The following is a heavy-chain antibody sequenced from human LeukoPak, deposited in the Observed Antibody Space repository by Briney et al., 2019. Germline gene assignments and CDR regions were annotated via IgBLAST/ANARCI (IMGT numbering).Heavy chain of an antibody. V-gene: IGHV3-7*01. CDR3: ARSGHSGSYPL. J-gene: IGHJ4*02. Sequence: GGSLRLSCAASGFTFSSYWMSWGRQAPGEGLEWVANIKQDGSEKYYVDSVKGRFTISRDNAKNSLYLQMNSLRAEDTAVYYCARSGHSGSYPLWGQGTLVTVSS. CDR2: IKQDGSEK. D-gene: IGHD1-26*01. CDR1: GFTFSSYW.